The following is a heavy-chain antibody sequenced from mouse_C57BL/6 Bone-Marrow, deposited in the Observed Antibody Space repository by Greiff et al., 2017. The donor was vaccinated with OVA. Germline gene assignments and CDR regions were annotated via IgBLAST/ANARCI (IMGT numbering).Heavy chain of an antibody. CDR2: IHPNSGST. J-gene: IGHJ4*01. Sequence: VQLQQPGAELVKPGASVKLSCKASGYTFTSYWMHWVKRRPGQGLEWIGMIHPNSGSTNYNEKFKSKATLTVDKSSSTAYMQLSSLTSEDSAVYYCARYDYAYAMDYWGQGTSVTVSS. CDR3: ARYDYAYAMDY. V-gene: IGHV1-64*01. CDR1: GYTFTSYW. D-gene: IGHD2-4*01.